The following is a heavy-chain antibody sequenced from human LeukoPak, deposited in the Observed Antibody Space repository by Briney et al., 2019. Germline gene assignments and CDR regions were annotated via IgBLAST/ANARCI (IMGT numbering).Heavy chain of an antibody. CDR3: AKDPDYDILTGTTFDY. J-gene: IGHJ4*02. D-gene: IGHD3-9*01. CDR2: ISGGGGGS. V-gene: IGHV3-23*01. CDR1: GFTFSSYA. Sequence: PGGTLRLSCAASGFTFSSYAMSWVRQAPGKGLEWVSTISGGGGGSYYADSVKGRFTISRDNSKNTLYLQMNSLGAEDTAVYYCAKDPDYDILTGTTFDYWGQGTLVTVSS.